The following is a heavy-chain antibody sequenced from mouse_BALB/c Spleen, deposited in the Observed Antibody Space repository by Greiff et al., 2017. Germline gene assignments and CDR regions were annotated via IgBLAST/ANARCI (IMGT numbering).Heavy chain of an antibody. J-gene: IGHJ4*01. D-gene: IGHD2-3*01. CDR3: ARSDGYHRAFDY. CDR1: GYSITSDYA. CDR2: ISYSGST. V-gene: IGHV3-2*02. Sequence: EVKLQESGPGLVKPSQSLSLTCSVTGYSITSDYAWNWIRQFPGNKLEWMGYISYSGSTSYNPSLKNRISITRDTSKNQFFLQLNSVTTEDTATYYCARSDGYHRAFDYWGQGTSVTVSA.